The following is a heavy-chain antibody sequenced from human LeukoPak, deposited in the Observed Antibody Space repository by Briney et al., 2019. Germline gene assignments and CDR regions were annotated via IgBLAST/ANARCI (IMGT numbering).Heavy chain of an antibody. Sequence: GGALRLSCAASGFTFDDYGMSWVRQAPGKGLEWVSGINWNGGSTGYADSVKGRSTISRDNAKNSLYLQMNSLRAEDTALYYCARGLRVDTAMVTGGYDAFDIWGQGAMVTVSS. CDR1: GFTFDDYG. J-gene: IGHJ3*02. CDR2: INWNGGST. CDR3: ARGLRVDTAMVTGGYDAFDI. V-gene: IGHV3-20*04. D-gene: IGHD5-18*01.